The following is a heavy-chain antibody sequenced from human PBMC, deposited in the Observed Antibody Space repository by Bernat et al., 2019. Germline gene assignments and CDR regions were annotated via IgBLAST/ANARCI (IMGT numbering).Heavy chain of an antibody. D-gene: IGHD4-17*01. CDR2: ISWSSTSI. CDR3: ARVVDYGDSDY. Sequence: EVQLVESGGGLVQPGRSLRLSCAASGFTFSDYGMHWVRQAPGKGLEWVSGISWSSTSIGYAVSVKGRFTISRDNANTSLYLQMNSLRAEDTALYYCARVVDYGDSDYWGQGTLVTVSS. CDR1: GFTFSDYG. V-gene: IGHV3-9*01. J-gene: IGHJ4*02.